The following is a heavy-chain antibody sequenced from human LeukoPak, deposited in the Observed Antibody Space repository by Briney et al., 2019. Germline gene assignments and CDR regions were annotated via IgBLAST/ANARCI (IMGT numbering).Heavy chain of an antibody. Sequence: ASVKASCKASGYTFTGYYMHWVRQAPGQGLGWMGWINPNGGGTNYAQKFQGRVTMTRDTSVTTAYMELSRLRSDDTAVYYCARYIAARPFDYWGQGTLVTVSS. D-gene: IGHD6-6*01. J-gene: IGHJ4*02. CDR3: ARYIAARPFDY. CDR2: INPNGGGT. CDR1: GYTFTGYY. V-gene: IGHV1-2*02.